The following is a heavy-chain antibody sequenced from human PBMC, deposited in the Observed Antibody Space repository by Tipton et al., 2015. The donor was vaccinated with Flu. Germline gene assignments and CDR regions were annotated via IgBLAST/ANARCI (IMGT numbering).Heavy chain of an antibody. CDR3: ARDRYSPSMCNDI. J-gene: IGHJ3*02. CDR1: GYSISSRYY. D-gene: IGHD2-15*01. V-gene: IGHV4-38-2*02. Sequence: TLSLTCTVSGYSISSRYYWGWIRQPPGKGLEWIGCVYHGGTTYYNPSLKSRVAISLDTFKNQFSLQLNSVTAADTAVYYCARDRYSPSMCNDIWGQGTVVVVSS. CDR2: VYHGGTT.